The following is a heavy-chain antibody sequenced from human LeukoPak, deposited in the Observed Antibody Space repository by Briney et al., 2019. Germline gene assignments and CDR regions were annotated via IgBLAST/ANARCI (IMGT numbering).Heavy chain of an antibody. CDR1: GFTFSGCG. Sequence: GGSLRLSCAASGFTFSGCGMHWVRQAPGKGLEWVAFIRYDGSNKYYADSVKGRFTISRDNSKNTLYLQMDSLRAEDTSVYYCATLVVAATMDDYWGQGTLVTVSS. CDR3: ATLVVAATMDDY. D-gene: IGHD2-15*01. J-gene: IGHJ4*02. CDR2: IRYDGSNK. V-gene: IGHV3-30*02.